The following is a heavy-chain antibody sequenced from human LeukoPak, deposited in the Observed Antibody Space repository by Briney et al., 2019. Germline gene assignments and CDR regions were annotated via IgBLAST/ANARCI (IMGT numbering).Heavy chain of an antibody. CDR3: ARVREAYYFGSGNYYNKAFDI. CDR2: INPNSGGT. CDR1: GYTLTGYY. J-gene: IGHJ3*02. V-gene: IGHV1-2*02. D-gene: IGHD3-10*01. Sequence: ASVKVSCKASGYTLTGYYIHWVRQAPGQGLEWMGWINPNSGGTNYEQKFQGRVTMTRDTSISTAYMELSRLRSDDTAVYYCARVREAYYFGSGNYYNKAFDIWGQGTMVTVSS.